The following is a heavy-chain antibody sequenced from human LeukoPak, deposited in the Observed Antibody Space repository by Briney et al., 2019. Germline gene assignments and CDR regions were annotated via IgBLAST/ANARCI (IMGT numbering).Heavy chain of an antibody. CDR2: ISGSGGST. V-gene: IGHV3-23*01. CDR3: AKVATPYDSSGYYDY. CDR1: GFTFSSYA. D-gene: IGHD3-22*01. J-gene: IGHJ4*02. Sequence: GGSLRLSCAASGFTFSSYAMSWVRRAPGKGLEWVSAISGSGGSTYYADSVKGRFTISRDNSKDTLYLQMNSLRAEDTAVYYCAKVATPYDSSGYYDYWGQGTLVTVSS.